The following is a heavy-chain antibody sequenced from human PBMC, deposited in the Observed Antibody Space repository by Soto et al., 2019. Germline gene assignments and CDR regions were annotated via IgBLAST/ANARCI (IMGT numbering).Heavy chain of an antibody. V-gene: IGHV4-59*01. CDR3: ARTYYDILTGYYQYNWFDP. Sequence: SETLSLTCTVSGGSISSYYWSWIRQPPGKGLEWIGYIYYSGSTNYNPSLKSRVTISVDTSKNQFSLKLSSVTAADTAVYYCARTYYDILTGYYQYNWFDPWGQGTLVTVSS. CDR1: GGSISSYY. D-gene: IGHD3-9*01. CDR2: IYYSGST. J-gene: IGHJ5*02.